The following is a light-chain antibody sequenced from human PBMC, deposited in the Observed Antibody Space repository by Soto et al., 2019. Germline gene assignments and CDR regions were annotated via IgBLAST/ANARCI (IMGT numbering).Light chain of an antibody. CDR2: AAS. Sequence: DIQMTQSPSSLSASFGDRLTIACRASQSIGYYLNWYQQRPGKAPQLLIYAASTLESGVPSRSSGSGSGTEFTLTISSLQPDDFATYYCQQYNSYLWTFGQGTTVDIK. CDR1: QSIGYY. CDR3: QQYNSYLWT. J-gene: IGKJ1*01. V-gene: IGKV1-5*01.